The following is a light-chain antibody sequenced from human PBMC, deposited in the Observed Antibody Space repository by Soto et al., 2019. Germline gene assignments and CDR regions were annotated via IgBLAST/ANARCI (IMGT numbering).Light chain of an antibody. J-gene: IGLJ1*01. Sequence: QSALTQPRSVSGSPGQSVTISCTGTSSDVGVYTYVPWYHEQQGQAPKLMIYDVSKRPSGVPDRFSGSKSGNTASLTISGLQAEDEADYYCCSYAGSYSYVFGTGTKVTVL. CDR2: DVS. CDR1: SSDVGVYTY. CDR3: CSYAGSYSYV. V-gene: IGLV2-11*01.